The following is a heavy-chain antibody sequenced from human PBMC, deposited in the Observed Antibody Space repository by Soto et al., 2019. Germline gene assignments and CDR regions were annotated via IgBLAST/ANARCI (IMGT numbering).Heavy chain of an antibody. D-gene: IGHD3-3*01. CDR3: ARVSPSSLRFFDY. CDR2: ISSNGGST. CDR1: GFTFSSYA. Sequence: GGSLRLSYAASGFTFSSYAMHWVRQAPGKGLEYVSAISSNGGSTYYANSVKGRFTISRDNSKNTLYLQMGSLRAEDMAVYYCARVSPSSLRFFDYWGQGTQVTVSS. J-gene: IGHJ4*02. V-gene: IGHV3-64*01.